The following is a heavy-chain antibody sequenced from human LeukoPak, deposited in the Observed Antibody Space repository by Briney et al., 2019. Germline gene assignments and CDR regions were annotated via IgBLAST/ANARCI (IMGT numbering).Heavy chain of an antibody. V-gene: IGHV3-30*02. D-gene: IGHD4-17*01. Sequence: GGSLRLSCAASGFTFSSYGMHWVRHSPGKGLEWVAFIPYDGGNKYYADSVKGRFTISRDNSKNTVYLQMNSLRVEDTAVYYCAKDYDYGDYATDYWGQGTLVTVSS. CDR3: AKDYDYGDYATDY. CDR2: IPYDGGNK. CDR1: GFTFSSYG. J-gene: IGHJ4*02.